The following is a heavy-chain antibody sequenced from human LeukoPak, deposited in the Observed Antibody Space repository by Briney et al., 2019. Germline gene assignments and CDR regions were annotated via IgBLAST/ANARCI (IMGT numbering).Heavy chain of an antibody. Sequence: SETLSLTCTVSGGSISSYYWSWIRQPPGKGLEWIGYIYYSGTTNYNPSLKSRVTISVDTSKNQFSLKLSSVTAADTAVYYCARLETSSSSQGSAYYWGQGTLVTVSS. J-gene: IGHJ4*02. V-gene: IGHV4-59*01. CDR3: ARLETSSSSQGSAYY. CDR2: IYYSGTT. CDR1: GGSISSYY. D-gene: IGHD6-6*01.